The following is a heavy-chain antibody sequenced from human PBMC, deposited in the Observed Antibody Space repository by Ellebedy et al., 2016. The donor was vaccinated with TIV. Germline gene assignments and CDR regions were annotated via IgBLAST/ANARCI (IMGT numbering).Heavy chain of an antibody. CDR1: GFTFSSYS. V-gene: IGHV3-48*01. CDR2: ISSSSSTI. CDR3: ARQSSTVDDAFDI. J-gene: IGHJ3*02. Sequence: GESLKISCAASGFTFSSYSMNWVRQAPGKGLEWVSYISSSSSTIYYADSVKGRFTISRDNSKNTLYLQMNSLRAEDTAVYYCARQSSTVDDAFDIWGQGTMVTVSS. D-gene: IGHD2-15*01.